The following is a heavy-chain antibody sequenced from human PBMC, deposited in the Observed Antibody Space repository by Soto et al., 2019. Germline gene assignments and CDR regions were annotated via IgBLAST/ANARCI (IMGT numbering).Heavy chain of an antibody. CDR3: AQNYEFWSGYYFGY. V-gene: IGHV2-5*02. CDR1: GFSLSTSGVG. D-gene: IGHD3-3*01. J-gene: IGHJ4*02. CDR2: IYWDDDK. Sequence: QITLKESGPTLVKPTQTLTLTCTFSGFSLSTSGVGVGWIRQPPGKALEWLALIYWDDDKRYSPSLKSRLTITKDTSKNQVVLTMTNMDPVDTATYYCAQNYEFWSGYYFGYWGQGTLVTVSS.